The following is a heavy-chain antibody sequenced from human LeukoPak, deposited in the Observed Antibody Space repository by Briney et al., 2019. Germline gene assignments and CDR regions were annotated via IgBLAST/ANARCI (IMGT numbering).Heavy chain of an antibody. CDR1: GFTFTNAW. CDR3: ASFTNSAAFDI. V-gene: IGHV3-74*01. CDR2: INTDGSGT. Sequence: PGGSLRLSCATSGFTFTNAWMSWVRQAPGKGLVWVSRINTDGSGTIYADSVKGRFTISRDNAKNTLYLQMNSLRVEDTAVYYCASFTNSAAFDIWGQGTMVTVSS. D-gene: IGHD4-23*01. J-gene: IGHJ3*02.